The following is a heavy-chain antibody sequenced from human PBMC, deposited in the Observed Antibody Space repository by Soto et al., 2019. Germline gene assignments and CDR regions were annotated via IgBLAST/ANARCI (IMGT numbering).Heavy chain of an antibody. J-gene: IGHJ4*02. Sequence: GGSLRLSCAASGFTVSSNYMSWVRQAPGKGLEWVSVIYSGGSTYYADSVKGRFTISRDNAKNSLYLQMNSLRAEDTAVYYCARDRVAAAGFDYWGQGTLVTVSS. V-gene: IGHV3-53*01. CDR1: GFTVSSNY. CDR3: ARDRVAAAGFDY. D-gene: IGHD6-13*01. CDR2: IYSGGST.